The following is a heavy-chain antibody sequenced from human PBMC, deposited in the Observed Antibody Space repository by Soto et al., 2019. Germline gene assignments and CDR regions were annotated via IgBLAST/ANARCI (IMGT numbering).Heavy chain of an antibody. CDR2: INAGNGNT. CDR1: GYTFTSYA. Sequence: ASVKVSCKASGYTFTSYAMHWVRQAPGQRLEWMGWINAGNGNTKYSQKFQGRVTITRDTSASTAYMELSSLRSEDTAVYYCFTISQSRTLYGMDVWGQGTTVTVSS. J-gene: IGHJ6*02. V-gene: IGHV1-3*01. CDR3: FTISQSRTLYGMDV. D-gene: IGHD3-9*01.